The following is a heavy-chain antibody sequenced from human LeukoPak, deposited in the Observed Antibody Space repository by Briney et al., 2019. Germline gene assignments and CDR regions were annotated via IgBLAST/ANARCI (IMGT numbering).Heavy chain of an antibody. CDR1: GGSIGSSNW. Sequence: SETLSLTCAVSGGSIGSSNWWSWVSQPPGKGLEWIGEIYHSGSTNYNPSLKSRVTISVDKSKNQFSLKLSSVTAADTAVYYSARARSMVRGVIISGLNWFDPWGQGTLVTVSS. V-gene: IGHV4-4*02. D-gene: IGHD3-10*01. J-gene: IGHJ5*02. CDR2: IYHSGST. CDR3: ARARSMVRGVIISGLNWFDP.